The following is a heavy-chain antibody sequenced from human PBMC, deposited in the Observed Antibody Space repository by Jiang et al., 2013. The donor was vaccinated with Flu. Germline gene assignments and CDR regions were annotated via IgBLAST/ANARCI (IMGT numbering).Heavy chain of an antibody. D-gene: IGHD6-19*01. J-gene: IGHJ6*02. V-gene: IGHV3-21*01. Sequence: SCAASGFTFSSYSMNWVRQAPGKGLEWVSSISSSSSYIYYADSVKGRFTISRDNAKNSLYLQMNSLRAEDTAVYYCARAPAPYSSGWYSYYGMDVWGQGTTVTVSS. CDR3: ARAPAPYSSGWYSYYGMDV. CDR2: ISSSSSYI. CDR1: GFTFSSYS.